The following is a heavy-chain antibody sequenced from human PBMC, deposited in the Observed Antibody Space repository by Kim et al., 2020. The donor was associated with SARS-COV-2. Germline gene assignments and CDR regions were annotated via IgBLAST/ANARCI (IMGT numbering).Heavy chain of an antibody. CDR1: GFTFSSYA. CDR3: AKGLGSVPDFFDY. J-gene: IGHJ4*02. D-gene: IGHD2-2*01. CDR2: ISGSGGST. Sequence: GGSLRLSCAASGFTFSSYAMSWVRQAPGKGLECVSAISGSGGSTYYADSVKGRFTISRDNSKNTLYLQMNSLRAEDTAVYYCAKGLGSVPDFFDYWGQGTLVTVSS. V-gene: IGHV3-23*01.